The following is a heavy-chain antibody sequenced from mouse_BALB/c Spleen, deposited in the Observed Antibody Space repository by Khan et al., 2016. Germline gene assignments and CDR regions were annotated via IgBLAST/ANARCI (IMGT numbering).Heavy chain of an antibody. J-gene: IGHJ4*01. D-gene: IGHD2-3*01. Sequence: EVQLQESGGGLVQPGGSMKLSCVASGFTFSSYWMSWVRQSPEKGLEWVAEIRLKSDNYATHYAESVKGKFTISRDDSKSRLYLQMNSLRAEDTGIYYCARTFDVYSGAMDFWGQGTSVTVSS. CDR2: IRLKSDNYAT. CDR1: GFTFSSYW. CDR3: ARTFDVYSGAMDF. V-gene: IGHV6-6*02.